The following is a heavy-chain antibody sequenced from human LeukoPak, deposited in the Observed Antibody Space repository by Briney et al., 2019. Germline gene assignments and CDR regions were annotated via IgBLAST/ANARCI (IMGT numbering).Heavy chain of an antibody. CDR3: ARDIPSGDRGWFDP. D-gene: IGHD2-15*01. CDR1: GFTFNTYH. CDR2: IDTSGTFI. J-gene: IGHJ5*02. Sequence: GGSLRISWAASGFTFNTYHMTWVRQAPGKGLEWVSFIDTSGTFIRYADSVKGRFTVSRDNAKNSLYLQMDSLTAEDTAVYYCARDIPSGDRGWFDPWGQGTRVTVSS. V-gene: IGHV3-21*01.